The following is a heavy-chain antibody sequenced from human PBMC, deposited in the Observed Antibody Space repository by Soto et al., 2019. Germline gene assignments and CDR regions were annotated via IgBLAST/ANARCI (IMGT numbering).Heavy chain of an antibody. J-gene: IGHJ4*02. CDR1: GGSVSSGSYY. CDR2: IYYSGST. D-gene: IGHD3-22*01. CDR3: ARDGIVVARAFDY. V-gene: IGHV4-61*01. Sequence: SETLSLTCTVSGGSVSSGSYYWSWIRQPPGKGLEWIGYIYYSGSTNYNPSLKSRVTISVDTSKNQFSLKLSSVTAADTAVYYCARDGIVVARAFDYWGQGTLVTVSS.